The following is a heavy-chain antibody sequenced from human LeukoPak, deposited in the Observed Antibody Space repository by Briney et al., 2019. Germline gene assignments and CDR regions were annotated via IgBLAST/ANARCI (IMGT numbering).Heavy chain of an antibody. CDR3: ASAILTGYYPSDPFDY. V-gene: IGHV3-48*03. J-gene: IGHJ4*02. CDR2: ISSSGSTI. CDR1: GFTFSSYE. Sequence: GGSLRLSCAASGFTFSSYEMNWVRQAPGKGLEWVSYISSSGSTIYYADSVKGRFTISRDNAKNSLYLQMNSLRAEDTAVYYCASAILTGYYPSDPFDYWGQGTLVTVSS. D-gene: IGHD3-9*01.